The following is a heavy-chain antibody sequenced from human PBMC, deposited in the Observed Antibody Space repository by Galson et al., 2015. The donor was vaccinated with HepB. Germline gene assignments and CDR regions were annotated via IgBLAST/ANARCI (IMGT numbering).Heavy chain of an antibody. J-gene: IGHJ4*02. D-gene: IGHD3-16*02. Sequence: SLRLSCAASGFTFSRYTMNWVRQAPGKGLEWVANIKQDGSEKYYVDSVKGRFTISRDNAKNSLYLQMNSLRAEDTAVYYCARHYDYVWGSYRIPGGYFDYWGQGTLVTVSP. CDR1: GFTFSRYT. V-gene: IGHV3-7*03. CDR2: IKQDGSEK. CDR3: ARHYDYVWGSYRIPGGYFDY.